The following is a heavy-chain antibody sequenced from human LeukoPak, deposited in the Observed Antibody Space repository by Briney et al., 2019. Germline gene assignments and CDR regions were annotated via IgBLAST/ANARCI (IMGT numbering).Heavy chain of an antibody. Sequence: GGTLRLSCAASGFTFSSSVMSWVRQAPGKGLEWVSDIGGSRGTTNYADSVKGRFTISRDNSKNTLYLQMNSLRAEDTAVYYCAKGPYGPGVFDIWGQGTMVTVSS. V-gene: IGHV3-23*01. CDR1: GFTFSSSV. J-gene: IGHJ3*02. D-gene: IGHD3-10*01. CDR2: IGGSRGTT. CDR3: AKGPYGPGVFDI.